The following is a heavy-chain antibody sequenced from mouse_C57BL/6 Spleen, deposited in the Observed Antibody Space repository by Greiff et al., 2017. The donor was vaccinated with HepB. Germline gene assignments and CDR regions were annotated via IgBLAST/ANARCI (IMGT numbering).Heavy chain of an antibody. Sequence: QVQLQQSGAELAKPGASVKLSCKASGYTFTSYWMHWVKQRPGQGLEWIRDINPSSGYTNYNQKFKDKATLTADKSSSTAYLQLSSLTYEDSAVYDCARSPPYYYCSSDYAIDYWGQGTLVTVSS. J-gene: IGHJ4*01. CDR1: GYTFTSYW. D-gene: IGHD1-1*01. CDR2: INPSSGYT. CDR3: ARSPPYYYCSSDYAIDY. V-gene: IGHV1-7*01.